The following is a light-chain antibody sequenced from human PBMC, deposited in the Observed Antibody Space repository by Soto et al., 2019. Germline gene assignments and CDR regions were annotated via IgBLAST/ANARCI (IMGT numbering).Light chain of an antibody. CDR1: QGISSF. CDR3: QHLNSFPIP. V-gene: IGKV1-9*01. CDR2: GAS. Sequence: IQLTQSPSSLSASVGDRVTITCRASQGISSFLAWYQQKPGKAPKLLIYGASTLQSGVPSRFSGSGSGTDFTLTIGSLQPEDFATYDCQHLNSFPIPFGPGTKVDIK. J-gene: IGKJ3*01.